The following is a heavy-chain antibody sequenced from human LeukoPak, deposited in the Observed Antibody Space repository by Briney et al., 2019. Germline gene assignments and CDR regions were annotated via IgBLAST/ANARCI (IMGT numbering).Heavy chain of an antibody. Sequence: GGSLRLSCAASGFTVSSNYMSWVRQAPGKGLDWVAVISNDGSKKYYADSVKGRFTISRDNSKNTLSLQVSSLRTEDTAVYYCAKDRYSYAFEYSDSWGQGTLVTVSS. CDR1: GFTVSSNY. CDR3: AKDRYSYAFEYSDS. CDR2: ISNDGSKK. J-gene: IGHJ4*02. V-gene: IGHV3-30*18. D-gene: IGHD5-18*01.